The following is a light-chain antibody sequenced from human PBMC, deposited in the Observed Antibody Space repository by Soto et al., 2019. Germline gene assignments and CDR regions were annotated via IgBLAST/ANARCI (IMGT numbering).Light chain of an antibody. CDR2: EVS. CDR3: SSYTSRSTLDYV. Sequence: QSVLAQPASVSGSPGQSITISRTGTSSDVGGYNYVSWYQQHPGKAPKLMIYEVSNRPSGVSNRFSGSKSGNTASLTISGLQAEDEADYYCSSYTSRSTLDYVFGSGTKVTVL. V-gene: IGLV2-14*01. CDR1: SSDVGGYNY. J-gene: IGLJ1*01.